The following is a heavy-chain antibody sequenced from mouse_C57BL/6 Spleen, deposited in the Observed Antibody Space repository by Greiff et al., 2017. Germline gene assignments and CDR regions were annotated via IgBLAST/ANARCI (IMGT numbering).Heavy chain of an antibody. Sequence: EVKLVESGGDLAKPGGSLKLSCAASGFTFSSYGMSWVRQTPDKRLAWVANISSGGSYTYYPDSVKGRFPISRDNAENTLYLQMSSLKSGDTAMYYCARYHYSYYCDYWGQGTTLRVSS. CDR1: GFTFSSYG. D-gene: IGHD1-2*01. CDR3: ARYHYSYYCDY. J-gene: IGHJ2*01. V-gene: IGHV5-6*01. CDR2: ISSGGSYT.